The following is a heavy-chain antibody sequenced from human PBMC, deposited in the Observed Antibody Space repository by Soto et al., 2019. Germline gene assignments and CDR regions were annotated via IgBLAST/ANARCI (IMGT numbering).Heavy chain of an antibody. CDR3: ARVARLYCTNGVCYPGYYGMDV. J-gene: IGHJ6*02. D-gene: IGHD2-8*01. CDR1: GGSFSGYY. CDR2: IKHSGNT. V-gene: IGHV4-34*01. Sequence: SETLSPTWAVYGGSFSGYYWGWIRQPPGRGSEWNGEIKHSGNTNYSPSLKSRVTISVDTSKNQFSLKLSSVTAADTAVYYCARVARLYCTNGVCYPGYYGMDVWGQGTTVTVSS.